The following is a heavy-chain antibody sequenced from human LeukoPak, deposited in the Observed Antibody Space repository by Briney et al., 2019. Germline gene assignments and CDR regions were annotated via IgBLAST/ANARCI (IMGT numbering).Heavy chain of an antibody. CDR1: GFTFSSYE. V-gene: IGHV3-48*03. D-gene: IGHD6-13*01. CDR3: ARETNSSRSFDC. Sequence: WGVLRPSCAASGFTFSSYELNWVRQAPGKGLEWVSYISSSGSTIYYADSVKGRFTISRDNAKNSLYLQMNSLRAEDTAVYYCARETNSSRSFDCWGQGTLVTVSS. J-gene: IGHJ4*02. CDR2: ISSSGSTI.